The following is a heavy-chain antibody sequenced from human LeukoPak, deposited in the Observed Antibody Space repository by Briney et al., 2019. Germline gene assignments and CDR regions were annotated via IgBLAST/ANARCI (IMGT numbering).Heavy chain of an antibody. CDR3: ARNAKKKLGIWYFDL. J-gene: IGHJ2*01. CDR2: MNPNSGNT. Sequence: GASVKVSCKASGYTFTSYDINWVRQATGQGLEWMGWMNPNSGNTGYAQKFQGRVTMTRNTSISTAYMELSSLRSEDTAVYYCARNAKKKLGIWYFDLWGRGTLVTVSS. V-gene: IGHV1-8*01. D-gene: IGHD7-27*01. CDR1: GYTFTSYD.